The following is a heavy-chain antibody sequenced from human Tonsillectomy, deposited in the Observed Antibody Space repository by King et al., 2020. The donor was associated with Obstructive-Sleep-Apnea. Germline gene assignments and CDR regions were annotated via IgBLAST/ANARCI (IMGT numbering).Heavy chain of an antibody. Sequence: VQLVESGGGLVKPGGSLRLSCAASGLTFSDYYMICIRHVPGRGLEWISYITSSGAYINYAAFVKGRFTISRDNAKNSLFPHMKSLRVEDTAVYYCARQIGASGSYYYYYALDVWGQGTTVTVSS. CDR3: ARQIGASGSYYYYYALDV. V-gene: IGHV3-11*06. CDR2: ITSSGAYI. CDR1: GLTFSDYY. D-gene: IGHD1-26*01. J-gene: IGHJ6*02.